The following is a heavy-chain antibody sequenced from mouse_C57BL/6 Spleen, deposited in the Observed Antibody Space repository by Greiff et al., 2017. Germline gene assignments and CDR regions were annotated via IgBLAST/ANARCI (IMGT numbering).Heavy chain of an antibody. CDR1: GYTFTSYW. V-gene: IGHV1-55*01. J-gene: IGHJ3*01. Sequence: QVQLQQPGAELVKPGASVKMSCKASGYTFTSYWITWVKQRPGQGLEWIGDIYPGSGSTNYNEKFKSKATLTVDTSSRTAYMQLSSLTSEDSAVYYCARSNWDVGAWFAYWGQGTLVTVSA. D-gene: IGHD4-1*01. CDR3: ARSNWDVGAWFAY. CDR2: IYPGSGST.